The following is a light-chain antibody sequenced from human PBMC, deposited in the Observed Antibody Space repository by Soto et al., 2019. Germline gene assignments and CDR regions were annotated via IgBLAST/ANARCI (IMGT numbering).Light chain of an antibody. CDR3: QQCHRYLT. V-gene: IGKV1-5*01. Sequence: DIQMGESLSSLSASVGDRGTITFRASESMSNCLAWYQQKPGKAPKLLISGASSLQSGVPSRLSVSASGTEFTLPIRSLQPDDIATYDCQQCHRYLTFGQGTKVDIK. CDR2: GAS. CDR1: ESMSNC. J-gene: IGKJ1*01.